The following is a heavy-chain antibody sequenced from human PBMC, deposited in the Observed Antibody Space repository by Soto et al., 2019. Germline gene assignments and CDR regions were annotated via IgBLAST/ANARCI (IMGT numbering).Heavy chain of an antibody. CDR3: ARSPRYDFWSGYHNWFDP. CDR2: INPSGGST. Sequence: SSVKVSFKSSGYTFTSYYMHWVLQAPGQGLEWMGIINPSGGSTSYAQKFQGRVTMTRDTSTSTVHMELSSLRSEDTAVYYCARSPRYDFWSGYHNWFDPWGQGTLVTVSS. J-gene: IGHJ5*02. V-gene: IGHV1-46*01. CDR1: GYTFTSYY. D-gene: IGHD3-3*01.